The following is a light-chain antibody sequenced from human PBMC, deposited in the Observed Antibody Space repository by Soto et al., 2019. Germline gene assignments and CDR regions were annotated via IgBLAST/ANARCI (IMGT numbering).Light chain of an antibody. J-gene: IGLJ3*02. CDR2: GNS. Sequence: SVLTQPPSVSGAPGQRVTISCTGSSSNIGAGYDVHWYQQLPGTAPKLLISGNSNRPSGVPDRFSGSKSGTSASLAITGLQAEDEADYYCQSYDSSLSGSDWVFGGGTKLTVL. CDR3: QSYDSSLSGSDWV. CDR1: SSNIGAGYD. V-gene: IGLV1-40*01.